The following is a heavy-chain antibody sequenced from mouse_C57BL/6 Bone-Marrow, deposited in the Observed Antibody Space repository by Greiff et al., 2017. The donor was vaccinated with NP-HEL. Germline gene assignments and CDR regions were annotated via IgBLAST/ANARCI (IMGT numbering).Heavy chain of an antibody. CDR2: ISDGGSYT. CDR1: GFTFSSYA. Sequence: EVQLQESGGGLVKPGGSLKLSCAASGFTFSSYAMSWVRQTPEKRLEWVATISDGGSYTYYPDNVKGRFTISRDNAKNNLYLQMSHLKSEDTAMYYCARDEVLPFAYWGQGTLVTVSA. V-gene: IGHV5-4*01. D-gene: IGHD1-1*01. J-gene: IGHJ3*01. CDR3: ARDEVLPFAY.